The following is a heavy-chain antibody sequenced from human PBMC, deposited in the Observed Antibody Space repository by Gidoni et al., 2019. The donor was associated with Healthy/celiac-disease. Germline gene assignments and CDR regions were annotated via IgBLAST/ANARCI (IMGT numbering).Heavy chain of an antibody. CDR2: FDPEECET. V-gene: IGHV1-24*01. J-gene: IGHJ6*03. CDR1: GYTLTKLP. CDR3: ATWRLWSRVRADYYYFYMDV. Sequence: QVQLVQSGAEGTKPGASVKVSSKVSGYTLTKLPMHWVRQAPGNGLEWMGGFDPEECETIYAQNCQGRVTMTEDTSTDTAYMELSSLRSEDTAVYYCATWRLWSRVRADYYYFYMDVWGKGTTFTVSS. D-gene: IGHD2-21*01.